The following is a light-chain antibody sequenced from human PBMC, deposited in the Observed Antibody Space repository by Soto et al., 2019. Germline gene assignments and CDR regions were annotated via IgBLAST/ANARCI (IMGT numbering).Light chain of an antibody. CDR2: GNK. Sequence: QSVVTQPSSVSGAPGQRVTISFTGSSSNIGAGYDVHWYQQFPGRAPKLLIYGNKNRPSGVPDRISGSKSGTSASLDITGLQAEDEADYYCQSFDTRLNSVVFGGGTKVTVL. CDR1: SSNIGAGYD. CDR3: QSFDTRLNSVV. J-gene: IGLJ2*01. V-gene: IGLV1-40*01.